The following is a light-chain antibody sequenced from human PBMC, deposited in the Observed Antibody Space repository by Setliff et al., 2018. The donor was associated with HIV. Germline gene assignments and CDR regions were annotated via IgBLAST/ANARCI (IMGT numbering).Light chain of an antibody. J-gene: IGLJ3*02. Sequence: FLLTQPHSVSESPGKAVTISCTRSSGSIASNYVQWYQQRPGSSPTTVIYEDNQRPSGVPDRFSGSIDSSSNSASLTISGLKTEDEADYYCQSYDSSNRVFGGGTK. CDR2: EDN. V-gene: IGLV6-57*01. CDR1: SGSIASNY. CDR3: QSYDSSNRV.